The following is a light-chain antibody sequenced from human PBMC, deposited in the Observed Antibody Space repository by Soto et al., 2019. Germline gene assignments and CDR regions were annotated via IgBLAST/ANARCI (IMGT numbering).Light chain of an antibody. J-gene: IGLJ1*01. CDR2: DVS. V-gene: IGLV2-14*01. Sequence: QSALTQPASVSGSPGQSITISCTGTSSDVGGYNYVSWYQQHPGKAPKLTIYDVSNRPSGVSNRFSGSKSGNTASLTISGLQSEDEADYYCGSYTSSSTVFGTGTKVTVL. CDR3: GSYTSSSTV. CDR1: SSDVGGYNY.